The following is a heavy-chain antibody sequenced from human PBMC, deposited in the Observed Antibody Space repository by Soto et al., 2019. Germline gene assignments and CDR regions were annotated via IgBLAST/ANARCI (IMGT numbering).Heavy chain of an antibody. CDR1: GFTFSSYW. CDR3: ARGLGTSSGWYYY. CDR2: IKQDGSEK. J-gene: IGHJ4*02. Sequence: LRLSCAASGFTFSSYWMSWVRQAPGKGLEWVANIKQDGSEKYYVDSVKGRFTISRDNAKNSLYLQMNSLRAEDTAVYYCARGLGTSSGWYYYWGQGTLVTVS. V-gene: IGHV3-7*01. D-gene: IGHD6-19*01.